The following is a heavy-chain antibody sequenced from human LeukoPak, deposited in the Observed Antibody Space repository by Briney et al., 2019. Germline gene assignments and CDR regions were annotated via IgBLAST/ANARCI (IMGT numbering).Heavy chain of an antibody. CDR2: ISPDGPNI. D-gene: IGHD4-23*01. V-gene: IGHV3-74*01. Sequence: GGSLRLSYAASGFTLSDYWMNWVRQVPGKGPVWVSHISPDGPNIAYADSVKGRFTISRDSAKNTLYLQMNSLRVGDTAVYYCVRDGWGRTPYDSWGQGTLVTVS. CDR1: GFTLSDYW. J-gene: IGHJ4*02. CDR3: VRDGWGRTPYDS.